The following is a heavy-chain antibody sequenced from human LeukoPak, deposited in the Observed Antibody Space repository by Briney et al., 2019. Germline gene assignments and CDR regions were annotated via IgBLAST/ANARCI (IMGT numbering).Heavy chain of an antibody. CDR3: ARDSRYDYWNDFRWFDP. Sequence: ASVKVSSKASGYTFTSYAISWVRQAPGQELEWMRRIIPIFGTATYAQKFQGRVTITTYESTSTAYMELSSLRSEDTAVYYCARDSRYDYWNDFRWFDPWGQGTLVTVSS. D-gene: IGHD3-3*01. J-gene: IGHJ5*02. V-gene: IGHV1-69*05. CDR2: IIPIFGTA. CDR1: GYTFTSYA.